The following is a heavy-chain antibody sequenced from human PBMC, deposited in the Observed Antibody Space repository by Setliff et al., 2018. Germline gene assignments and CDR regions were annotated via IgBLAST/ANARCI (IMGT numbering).Heavy chain of an antibody. D-gene: IGHD3-16*01. V-gene: IGHV3-23*01. J-gene: IGHJ5*02. Sequence: GESLKISCAASGFTFSSYAMSGVRQAPGKGLEWVSAISGSGGSTYYADSVKRRFTISRDKSKNTLYLQMNSLKAEDTAVYYCAKDLGVEADNWFDPWGQGTLGTVSS. CDR2: ISGSGGST. CDR3: AKDLGVEADNWFDP. CDR1: GFTFSSYA.